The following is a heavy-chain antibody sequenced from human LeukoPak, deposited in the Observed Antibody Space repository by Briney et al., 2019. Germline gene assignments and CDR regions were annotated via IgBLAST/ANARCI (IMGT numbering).Heavy chain of an antibody. CDR1: GYTFTIYG. Sequence: ASVTVSFTGSGYTFTIYGISRVRQAPGQGVEWMGWISAYNGNTNYPQKLQGIVTMTTDTSTSTAYMELSNLRSEDTTLYYCASSFSNYYDSSGYSGFVYWGQGTLVTVSS. CDR3: ASSFSNYYDSSGYSGFVY. D-gene: IGHD3-22*01. V-gene: IGHV1-18*01. J-gene: IGHJ4*02. CDR2: ISAYNGNT.